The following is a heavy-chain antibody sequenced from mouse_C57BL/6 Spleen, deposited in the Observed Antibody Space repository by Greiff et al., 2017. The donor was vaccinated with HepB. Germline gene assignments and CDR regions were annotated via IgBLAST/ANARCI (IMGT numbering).Heavy chain of an antibody. CDR2: IYPGDGDT. Sequence: QVQLQQSGAELVKPGASVKISCKASGYAFSSYWMNWVKQRHGKGLEWIGQIYPGDGDTNYNGKFTGKATLTADKSSSTAYMQLSSLTSEDSAVYFCAQATGFDYWGQGTTRTVSS. CDR1: GYAFSSYW. CDR3: AQATGFDY. D-gene: IGHD4-1*01. V-gene: IGHV1-80*01. J-gene: IGHJ2*01.